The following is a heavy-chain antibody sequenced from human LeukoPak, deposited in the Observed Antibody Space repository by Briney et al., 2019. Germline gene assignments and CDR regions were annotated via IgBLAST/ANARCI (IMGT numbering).Heavy chain of an antibody. D-gene: IGHD3-16*02. CDR2: IYYSGST. Sequence: SETLSLTCTVSGGSISSYYWSWIRQPPGKGLEWIGYIYYSGSTNYNPSLKSRVTILVDTSKNQFSLKLSSVTAADTAVYYCARERTFGGVIVRRYYFDYWGQGTLVTVSS. J-gene: IGHJ4*02. CDR3: ARERTFGGVIVRRYYFDY. CDR1: GGSISSYY. V-gene: IGHV4-59*01.